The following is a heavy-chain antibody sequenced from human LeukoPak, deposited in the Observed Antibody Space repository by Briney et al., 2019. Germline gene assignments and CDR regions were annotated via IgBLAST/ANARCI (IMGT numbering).Heavy chain of an antibody. CDR2: AYQGGST. CDR1: GGSISGSSNY. V-gene: IGHV4-39*01. Sequence: SETLSLTCTVSGGSISGSSNYWGWIRQPPGKGLEWIGSAYQGGSTYYNPSLKSRVTISVDTSKNQFSLQLTSVTASDTAVYYCASPTYDSSGYYHLKWGQGILVTVSS. CDR3: ASPTYDSSGYYHLK. D-gene: IGHD3-22*01. J-gene: IGHJ4*02.